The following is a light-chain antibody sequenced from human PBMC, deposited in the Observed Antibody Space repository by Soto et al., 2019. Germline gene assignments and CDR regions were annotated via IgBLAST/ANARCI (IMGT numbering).Light chain of an antibody. CDR1: QSISSW. J-gene: IGKJ3*01. Sequence: DIQMTQSPSTLSASVGDRVTITCRASQSISSWLAWYQQKPGKAPKLLIYDASSLESGVPSRFSGSGSGTEFPLTISSLQPDDFATYYCHQYNSYPPTFGPGTKVDIK. CDR2: DAS. V-gene: IGKV1-5*01. CDR3: HQYNSYPPT.